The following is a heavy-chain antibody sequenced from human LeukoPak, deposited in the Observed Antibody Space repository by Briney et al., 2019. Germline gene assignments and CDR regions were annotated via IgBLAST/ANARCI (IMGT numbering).Heavy chain of an antibody. D-gene: IGHD4-23*01. CDR2: INPSGGST. CDR3: ARDNSVEDTAWWFDP. V-gene: IGHV1-46*01. CDR1: GYTFTSYY. Sequence: ASVTVSCKASGYTFTSYYMHWVRQAPGQGLEWMGLINPSGGSTSYAQKFQGRVTMTRDMSTSTDYMELSSLRSEDTAVYYCARDNSVEDTAWWFDPWGQGTLVTVSS. J-gene: IGHJ5*02.